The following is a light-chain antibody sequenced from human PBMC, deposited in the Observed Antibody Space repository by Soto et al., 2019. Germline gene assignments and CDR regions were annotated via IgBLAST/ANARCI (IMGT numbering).Light chain of an antibody. J-gene: IGKJ1*01. Sequence: DIQMTQSPSSVSASVGDRVTITCRASQSINNWLAWYQQKPGKAPKLLVFGASTLQSGVPSRFSGSGSGTDFTITITSLQPEDSATYYCQHYSLYSQWTFGQGTKVEIK. CDR2: GAS. CDR1: QSINNW. V-gene: IGKV1-12*01. CDR3: QHYSLYSQWT.